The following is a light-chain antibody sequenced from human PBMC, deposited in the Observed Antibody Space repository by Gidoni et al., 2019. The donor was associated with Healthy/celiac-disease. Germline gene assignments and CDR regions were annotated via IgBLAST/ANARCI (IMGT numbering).Light chain of an antibody. CDR3: QQSYSTPVFT. J-gene: IGKJ3*01. CDR1: QSISSY. CDR2: AAS. Sequence: DIQMTQSPSSLSASVGDRVTITCRARQSISSYLNWYQQKPGKAPKLLIYAASSLQSGVPSRFSGSGSGTDLTLTISSLQPEDFATYYCQQSYSTPVFTFGPGTKVDIK. V-gene: IGKV1-39*01.